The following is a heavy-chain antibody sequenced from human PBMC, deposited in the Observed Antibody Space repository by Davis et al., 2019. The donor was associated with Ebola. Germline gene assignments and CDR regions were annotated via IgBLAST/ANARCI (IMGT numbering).Heavy chain of an antibody. CDR2: IIPILGIA. V-gene: IGHV1-69*02. Sequence: SVKVSCKASGGTFSSYTISWVRQAPGQGLEWMGRIIPILGIANYAQKFQGRVTITADKSTSTAYMELRSLRSDDTAVYYCARVRILGKLDFDYWGQGTLVTVSS. J-gene: IGHJ4*02. D-gene: IGHD3-3*01. CDR3: ARVRILGKLDFDY. CDR1: GGTFSSYT.